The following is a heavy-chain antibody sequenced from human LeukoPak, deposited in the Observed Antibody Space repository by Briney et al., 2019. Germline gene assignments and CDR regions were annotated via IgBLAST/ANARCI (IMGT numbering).Heavy chain of an antibody. V-gene: IGHV4-61*01. CDR2: IYYSGST. CDR1: GGSVSSGSYY. Sequence: SETLSLTCTVSGGSVSSGSYYWSWIRQPPGKGLEWIGYIYYSGSTNYNPSLKGRVTISVDTSKNQFSLKLSSVTAADTAVYYCARVRGIAVAGTLNWYFDLWGRGTRVTVSS. J-gene: IGHJ2*01. CDR3: ARVRGIAVAGTLNWYFDL. D-gene: IGHD6-19*01.